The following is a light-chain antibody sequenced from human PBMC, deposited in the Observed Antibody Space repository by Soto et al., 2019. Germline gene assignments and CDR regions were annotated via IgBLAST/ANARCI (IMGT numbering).Light chain of an antibody. CDR2: TAS. CDR3: QQLSSLPRT. J-gene: IGKJ1*01. V-gene: IGKV1-9*01. Sequence: DIQLTQSPSFLAASLGDRVTITCRASQGISSHLAWYQQKPGKAPNLLIYTASTLQSGVPSRFRGSGSGTEFTLTISSLPPEDFETYYCQQLSSLPRTFGQGTKVDIK. CDR1: QGISSH.